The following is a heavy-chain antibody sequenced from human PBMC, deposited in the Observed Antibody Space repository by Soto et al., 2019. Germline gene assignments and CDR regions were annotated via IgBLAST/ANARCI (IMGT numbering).Heavy chain of an antibody. J-gene: IGHJ4*02. Sequence: GASVKVSCKASGYTFTVYYMHWVRQAPGQGLEWMGWINPNSGGTNYAQKFQGWVTMTRDTSISTAYMELSRLRSDDTAVYSWARAVEFCSSTSCYGPDFDYWGQGTLVTVSS. CDR3: ARAVEFCSSTSCYGPDFDY. V-gene: IGHV1-2*04. CDR2: INPNSGGT. CDR1: GYTFTVYY. D-gene: IGHD2-2*01.